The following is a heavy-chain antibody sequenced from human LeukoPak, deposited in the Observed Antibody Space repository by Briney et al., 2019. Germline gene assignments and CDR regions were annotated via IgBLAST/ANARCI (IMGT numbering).Heavy chain of an antibody. V-gene: IGHV3-23*01. D-gene: IGHD3-9*01. CDR3: AKDREYYDILTGYYKFDY. CDR2: ISGGGGST. Sequence: PGGSLRLSCAASGFTFSSYAMSWVRQAPGKGLEWVSAISGGGGSTYYADSVKGRFTISRDNSKNTLYLQMNSLRAEDTAVYYCAKDREYYDILTGYYKFDYWGQGTLVTVSS. J-gene: IGHJ4*02. CDR1: GFTFSSYA.